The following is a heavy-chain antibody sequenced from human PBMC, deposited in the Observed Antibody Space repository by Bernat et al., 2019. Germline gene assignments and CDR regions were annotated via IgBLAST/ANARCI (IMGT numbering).Heavy chain of an antibody. CDR2: IYYSGST. D-gene: IGHD5-12*01. CDR3: AGPYSGYDLYYFDY. V-gene: IGHV4-34*01. J-gene: IGHJ4*02. Sequence: QVQLDQWGAGLLKPSETLSLTCAVYGESFSGFYWTWIRQSPGKGLEWIGSIYYSGSTYYNPSLKSRVTISVDTSKNQFSLKLSSVTAADTAVYYCAGPYSGYDLYYFDYWGQGTLVTVSS. CDR1: GESFSGFY.